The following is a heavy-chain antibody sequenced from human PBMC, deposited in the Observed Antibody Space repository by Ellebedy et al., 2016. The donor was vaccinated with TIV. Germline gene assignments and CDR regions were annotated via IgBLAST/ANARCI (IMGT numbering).Heavy chain of an antibody. V-gene: IGHV3-23*01. J-gene: IGHJ5*01. Sequence: PGGSLRLSCALSGFTSNLYSITWVRQAPGKGLEWVSTITGSGDNTYYTDSGKGRFVISRDNSKNTVHLQMNSLTAEDTAMYFCARKMDVFDSWGQGTQVTVSS. CDR3: ARKMDVFDS. D-gene: IGHD2-8*01. CDR2: ITGSGDNT. CDR1: GFTSNLYS.